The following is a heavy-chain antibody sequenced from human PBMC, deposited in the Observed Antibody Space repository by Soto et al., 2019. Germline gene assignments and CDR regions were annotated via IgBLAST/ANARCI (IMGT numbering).Heavy chain of an antibody. Sequence: EVQLLESGGGLVQPGGSLRLSCAASGFTFSSYAMSCVRQAPGKGLEWVSDISGSGGSTYYADSVKGRFTIARDNSKNTLYLQMNSLRAEDTAVYYCAKTSSWSSSSHFDYWGQGTLVTVSS. CDR1: GFTFSSYA. CDR3: AKTSSWSSSSHFDY. V-gene: IGHV3-23*01. CDR2: ISGSGGST. D-gene: IGHD6-6*01. J-gene: IGHJ4*02.